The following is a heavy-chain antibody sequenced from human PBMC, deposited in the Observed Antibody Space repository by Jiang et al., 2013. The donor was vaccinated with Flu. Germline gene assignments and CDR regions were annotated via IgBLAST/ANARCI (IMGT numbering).Heavy chain of an antibody. CDR2: IIPILGIA. D-gene: IGHD3-3*01. CDR1: GGTFSSYA. J-gene: IGHJ4*02. CDR3: ARDQQGGYYTGG. V-gene: IGHV1-69*04. Sequence: GAEVKKPGSSVKVSCKASGGTFSSYAISWVRQAPGQGLEWMGRIIPILGIANYAQKFQGRVTITADKSTSTAYMELSSLRSEDTAVYYCARDQQGGYYTGGWGQGTLVTVSS.